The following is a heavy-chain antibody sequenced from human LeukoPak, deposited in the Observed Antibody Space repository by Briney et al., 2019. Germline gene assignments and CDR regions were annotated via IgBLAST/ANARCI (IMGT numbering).Heavy chain of an antibody. CDR2: IYYSGST. V-gene: IGHV4-59*01. J-gene: IGHJ4*02. CDR1: GGSISSYY. CDR3: ARAEGSGCSYGYSY. D-gene: IGHD5-18*01. Sequence: SETLSLTCTVSGGSISSYYWSWIRQPPGKGLEWIGYIYYSGSTNYNPSLKSRVTISVDTSKNQFSLKLSSVTAADTAVYYCARAEGSGCSYGYSYWGQGTLVTVSS.